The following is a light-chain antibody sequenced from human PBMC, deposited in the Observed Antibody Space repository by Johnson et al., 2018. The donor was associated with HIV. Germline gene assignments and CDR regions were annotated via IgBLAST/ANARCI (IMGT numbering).Light chain of an antibody. CDR1: SSNIGNNY. J-gene: IGLJ1*01. CDR2: DNN. V-gene: IGLV1-51*01. CDR3: GTWDSSLSASYV. Sequence: QSVLTQPPSVSAAPGQKVTISCSGSSSNIGNNYVSWYQQLTGTAPKLLIYDNNKRPSGIPDRFSGSKSGTSATLGITVLQTGDEADYYCGTWDSSLSASYVFGTVTKVTVL.